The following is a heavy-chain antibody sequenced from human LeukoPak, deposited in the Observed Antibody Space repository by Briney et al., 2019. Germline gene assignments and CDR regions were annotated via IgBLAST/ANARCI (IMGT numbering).Heavy chain of an antibody. CDR1: GGSFSGYY. Sequence: SETLSLTCAVYGGSFSGYYWSWIRQPPGKGLEWIGEINHSGSTNYNPSLKSRVTISVDTSKNQFSLKLSSVTAADTAVYYCARSVEGYCSGGSCYSYYYMDVWGKGTTVTVSS. V-gene: IGHV4-34*01. J-gene: IGHJ6*03. CDR3: ARSVEGYCSGGSCYSYYYMDV. D-gene: IGHD2-15*01. CDR2: INHSGST.